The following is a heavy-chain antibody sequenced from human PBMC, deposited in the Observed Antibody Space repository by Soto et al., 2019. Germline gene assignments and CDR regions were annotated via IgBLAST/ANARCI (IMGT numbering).Heavy chain of an antibody. CDR3: ARFGGAAISYNWFES. V-gene: IGHV5-10-1*01. CDR1: GYSFTSYW. D-gene: IGHD3-16*01. J-gene: IGHJ5*01. Sequence: PGASLKISCKGSGYSFTSYWISWARQMPGKGLVWMGRIDPSDSYINYSPSFQGHVTISADKSISTAYLQWSSLKASDTAMYYCARFGGAAISYNWFESPAQRTLVTVSS. CDR2: IDPSDSYI.